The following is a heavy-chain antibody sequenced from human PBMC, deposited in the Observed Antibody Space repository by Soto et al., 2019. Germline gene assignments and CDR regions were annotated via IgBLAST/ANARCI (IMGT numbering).Heavy chain of an antibody. Sequence: QVQLQESGPGLVKPSQTLSLTCSVSGDSITRGGYFWSWIRQHPGKGLEWIGYIHYSADNHYNPSLKSRVVMSVDTSKNQLSLNLRSLTAADTDIYYCARGTNYDFVSGRNWFDPWGQGTLVTVSS. J-gene: IGHJ5*02. CDR2: IHYSADN. D-gene: IGHD3-3*01. CDR3: ARGTNYDFVSGRNWFDP. CDR1: GDSITRGGYF. V-gene: IGHV4-31*03.